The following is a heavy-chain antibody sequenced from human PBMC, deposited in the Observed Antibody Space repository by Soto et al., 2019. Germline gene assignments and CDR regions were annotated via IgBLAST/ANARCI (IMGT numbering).Heavy chain of an antibody. CDR1: GDSVSSNSAA. CDR2: AYYRSKWYN. J-gene: IGHJ4*02. V-gene: IGHV6-1*01. D-gene: IGHD3-22*01. Sequence: SHTLSLTCAISGDSVSSNSAALNWIRQSPSRGLEWLGRAYYRSKWYNHYAVSVKGRITVNPDTSKNQFSLQLNSVTPEDTAVYYCARSGPGGYIDYWGQGTLVTVSS. CDR3: ARSGPGGYIDY.